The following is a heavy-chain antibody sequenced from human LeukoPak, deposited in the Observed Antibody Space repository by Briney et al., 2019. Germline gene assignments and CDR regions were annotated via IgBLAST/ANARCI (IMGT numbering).Heavy chain of an antibody. V-gene: IGHV1-69*13. J-gene: IGHJ4*02. D-gene: IGHD1-26*01. CDR2: IIPIFGTA. CDR3: ARDLGSYYFDY. CDR1: GGAFSSYA. Sequence: SVKVSCKASGGAFSSYAISWVRHAPGQGLEWMGGIIPIFGTANYAQKFQGRVTITADESTGTAYMELSSLRSEDTAVYYCARDLGSYYFDYWGQGTLVTVSS.